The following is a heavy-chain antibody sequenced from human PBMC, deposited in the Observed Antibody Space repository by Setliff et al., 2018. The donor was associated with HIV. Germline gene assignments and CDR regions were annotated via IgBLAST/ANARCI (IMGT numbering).Heavy chain of an antibody. CDR1: GGTFNTYV. V-gene: IGHV1-69*10. D-gene: IGHD2-15*01. Sequence: ASVKVSCKASGGTFNTYVISLLRQAPGQGLEWMGGIIPILGVANYAQKFQGRLTITADKSTNTAYMELSSLKSDDTAVYYCARGPEEGDCSGGSCYGNFDPWGQGTLVTVSS. CDR2: IIPILGVA. J-gene: IGHJ5*02. CDR3: ARGPEEGDCSGGSCYGNFDP.